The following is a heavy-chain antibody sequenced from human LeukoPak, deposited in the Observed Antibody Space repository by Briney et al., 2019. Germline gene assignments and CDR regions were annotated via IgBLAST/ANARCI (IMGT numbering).Heavy chain of an antibody. CDR1: GFTFSSYA. D-gene: IGHD3-10*01. V-gene: IGHV3-23*01. CDR3: ARHDYGSGSSYYYMDV. CDR2: ISGSGGST. Sequence: GGSLRLSCAASGFTFSSYAMHWVRQAPGKGLEWVSAISGSGGSTYYADSVKGRFTISRDNSKNTLYLQMNSLRAEDTAVYYCARHDYGSGSSYYYMDVWGKGTTVTISS. J-gene: IGHJ6*03.